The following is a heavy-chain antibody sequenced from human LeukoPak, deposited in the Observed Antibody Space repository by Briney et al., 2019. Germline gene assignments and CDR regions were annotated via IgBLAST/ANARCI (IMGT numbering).Heavy chain of an antibody. CDR1: DGSIRTYY. V-gene: IGHV4-59*03. CDR2: IYYRGDI. D-gene: IGHD3/OR15-3a*01. CDR3: ATNKDWAEAD. Sequence: SETLSLTCSVSDGSIRTYYWSWIRQSPGQGLEWIGNIYYRGDINYNPSLKSRVIISIDTSKNQFSLKVTSLTAADTAVYYCATNKDWAEADWGRGTLVTVSS. J-gene: IGHJ4*02.